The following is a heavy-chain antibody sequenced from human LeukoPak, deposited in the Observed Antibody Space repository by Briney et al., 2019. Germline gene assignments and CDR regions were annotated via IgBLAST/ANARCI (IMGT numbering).Heavy chain of an antibody. CDR1: GGSISSYY. D-gene: IGHD3-22*01. V-gene: IGHV4-59*08. J-gene: IGHJ4*02. CDR3: ARQHTSGYYYFDY. Sequence: SETLSLTCAVSGGSISSYYWNWIRQPPGKGLEWIGYIYYSGSTNYSPSLKSRVTISVDTSKNQISLKLTPVTAADTAVYYCARQHTSGYYYFDYWGQGTLVTVSP. CDR2: IYYSGST.